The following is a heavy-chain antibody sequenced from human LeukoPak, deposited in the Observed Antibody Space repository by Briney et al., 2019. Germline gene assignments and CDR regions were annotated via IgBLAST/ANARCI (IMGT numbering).Heavy chain of an antibody. V-gene: IGHV4-34*01. CDR3: ARGLSIFGIDP. CDR2: INHSGST. D-gene: IGHD3-3*01. CDR1: GGSFSGYY. J-gene: IGHJ5*02. Sequence: SETLSLTCAVYGGSFSGYYWSWIRQPPGKGLEWIGEINHSGSTNYNPSLKSRVTISVDTSKNQFSLKLSSVTAADTAVHYCARGLSIFGIDPWGQGTLVTVSS.